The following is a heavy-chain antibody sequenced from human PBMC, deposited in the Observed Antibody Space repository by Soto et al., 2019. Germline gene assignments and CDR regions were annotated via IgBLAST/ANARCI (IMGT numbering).Heavy chain of an antibody. V-gene: IGHV3-23*01. CDR3: ARKVVESTSRPDYWYVDL. D-gene: IGHD2-21*01. CDR1: GFTFINYA. Sequence: EVQLLESGGDSVQPGGSVRLSCAGSGFTFINYAMNWVRQAPGKGLECVSTISGGGDATFFADSVRGRFTFSRDNSKNTVTLQMNSLGVDDTAVYYCARKVVESTSRPDYWYVDLWGRGTLVTVSS. J-gene: IGHJ2*01. CDR2: ISGGGDAT.